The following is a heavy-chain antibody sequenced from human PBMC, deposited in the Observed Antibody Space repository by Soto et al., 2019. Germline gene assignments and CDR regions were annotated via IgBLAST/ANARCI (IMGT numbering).Heavy chain of an antibody. V-gene: IGHV1-18*01. CDR3: ARDTGPTSGWGHSSSWYY. J-gene: IGHJ4*02. CDR2: ISAYNGNT. CDR1: GYTFTSYG. Sequence: GASVKVSCKASGYTFTSYGISWVRQAPGQGLEWMGWISAYNGNTNYAQKLQGRVTMTTDTSTSTAYMELRSLRSDDTAVYYCARDTGPTSGWGHSSSWYYWGQGTLVTVSS. D-gene: IGHD6-13*01.